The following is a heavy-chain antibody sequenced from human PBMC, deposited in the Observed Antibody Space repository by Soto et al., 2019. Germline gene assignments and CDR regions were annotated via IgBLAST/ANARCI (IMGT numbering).Heavy chain of an antibody. J-gene: IGHJ4*02. CDR2: IWYDGGNK. D-gene: IGHD3-16*01. CDR1: GFTFDTYV. V-gene: IGHV3-33*01. CDR3: ARGARDFDY. Sequence: GSLRLSCAASGFTFDTYVMHWVRQAPGRGLEWVALIWYDGGNKYYADSVKGRFTISRDNSKNTLYLQMNSLRADDTAVYYCARGARDFDYWGQGTLVTVSS.